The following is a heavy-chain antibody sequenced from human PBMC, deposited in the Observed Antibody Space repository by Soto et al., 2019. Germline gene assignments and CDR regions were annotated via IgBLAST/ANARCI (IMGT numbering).Heavy chain of an antibody. J-gene: IGHJ2*01. CDR1: GYTFTNYA. V-gene: IGHV1-3*01. D-gene: IGHD4-17*01. Sequence: QVQLVQSGAEVKKPGASVKVSCKASGYTFTNYAMHCVRQAPGRRLEWMGWINAGYGNTKYSQNFQGRVTITRDTSASTAFMALGSLLPEDTAVYYCARASQGDYLWYFDLWGRGTLVTVSS. CDR2: INAGYGNT. CDR3: ARASQGDYLWYFDL.